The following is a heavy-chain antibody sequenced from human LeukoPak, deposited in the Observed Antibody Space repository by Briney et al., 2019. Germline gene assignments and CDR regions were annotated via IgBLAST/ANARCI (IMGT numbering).Heavy chain of an antibody. CDR1: GFTFSSYA. V-gene: IGHV3-30-3*01. CDR2: ISYDGSNK. Sequence: PGGSLRLSCAASGFTFSSYAMHWVRQAPGKGLEWVAVISYDGSNKYYADSVKGRFTISRDNSKNTLYLQMNSLRAEDTAVYYCAGGGWSSGYYGSFDIWGQGTMVTVSS. J-gene: IGHJ3*02. D-gene: IGHD3-22*01. CDR3: AGGGWSSGYYGSFDI.